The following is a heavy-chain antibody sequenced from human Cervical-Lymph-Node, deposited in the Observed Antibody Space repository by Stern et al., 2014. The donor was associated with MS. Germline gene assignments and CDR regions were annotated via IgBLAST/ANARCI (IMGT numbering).Heavy chain of an antibody. CDR2: IHDSGST. CDR1: GGSISSSGYY. J-gene: IGHJ5*02. CDR3: ATTRWDLFTWNWFDP. V-gene: IGHV4-61*02. Sequence: VQLVESGPGLVKPSQTLSLTCTVSGGSISSSGYYWSWIRQPADKGLEWIGRIHDSGSTYYNPSLKSRVTISMDKAKNQFSLKLPSGTAADTAVYYCATTRWDLFTWNWFDPWGQGTLVTVSS. D-gene: IGHD1-26*01.